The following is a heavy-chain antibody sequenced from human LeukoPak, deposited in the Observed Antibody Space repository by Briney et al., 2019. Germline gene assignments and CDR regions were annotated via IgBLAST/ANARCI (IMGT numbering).Heavy chain of an antibody. V-gene: IGHV4-59*01. D-gene: IGHD3-10*01. CDR3: AGMVRGGFDY. CDR2: IYYSGKT. J-gene: IGHJ4*02. Sequence: SETLSLTCTVSGGSINSYYWSWIRQPPGKGLEWIGYIYYSGKTNYNPSLERRVTMSVDTSKNQFSLKLSSVTAADTAMYYCAGMVRGGFDYWGQGTLVTVSS. CDR1: GGSINSYY.